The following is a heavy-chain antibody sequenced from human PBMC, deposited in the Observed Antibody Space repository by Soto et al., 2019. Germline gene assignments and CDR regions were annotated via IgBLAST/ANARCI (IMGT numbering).Heavy chain of an antibody. CDR2: VSSSGTYI. CDR3: ARQLHLGDFSLGY. Sequence: PGGSLRLSCTASGFTFSAYNMYWVRQAPGKGLEWVSYVSSSGTYIYYADSVKGRFTISRDNANNSLYLQMNSLRAEDAAVYYCARQLHLGDFSLGYWGQGTRVTVSS. CDR1: GFTFSAYN. D-gene: IGHD1-1*01. J-gene: IGHJ4*02. V-gene: IGHV3-21*01.